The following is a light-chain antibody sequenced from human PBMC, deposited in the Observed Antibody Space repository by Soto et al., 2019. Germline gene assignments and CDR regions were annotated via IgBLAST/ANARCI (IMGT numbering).Light chain of an antibody. CDR3: QQYDNYPLT. CDR1: QSIRSW. Sequence: PSTLSASVGDTVTITCRASQSIRSWLAWYQQKPGRAPKFLIYDASSLESGVPSRFSGSGSGTEFTLTISNLQPDDFATYYCQQYDNYPLTFGGGTKVDI. CDR2: DAS. J-gene: IGKJ4*01. V-gene: IGKV1-5*01.